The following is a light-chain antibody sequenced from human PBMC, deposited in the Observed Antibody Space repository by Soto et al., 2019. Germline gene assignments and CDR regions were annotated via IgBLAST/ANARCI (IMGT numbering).Light chain of an antibody. J-gene: IGKJ3*01. CDR2: KAS. V-gene: IGKV1-5*03. CDR1: QSISSW. CDR3: QQDLRPPLT. Sequence: DIQMTQSPSTLSASVVDRVTITCRASQSISSWLAWYQQKPGKAPKLLIYKASSLESGVPSRFSGSGSGTEFTLTISSLQSEDFATYYCQQDLRPPLTFGPGTKVD.